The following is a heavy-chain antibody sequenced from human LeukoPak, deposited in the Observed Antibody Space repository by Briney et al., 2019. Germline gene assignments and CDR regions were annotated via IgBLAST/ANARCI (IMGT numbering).Heavy chain of an antibody. V-gene: IGHV4-59*01. CDR1: GGSISSYY. J-gene: IGHJ5*02. D-gene: IGHD4-11*01. Sequence: SETLSPTCTVSGGSISSYYWSWIRQPPGKGLEWIGYIYYSGSTNYNPSLKSRVTISVDTSKNQFSLKLSSVTAADTAVYYCARVQVTTPAWFDPWGQGTLVTVSS. CDR2: IYYSGST. CDR3: ARVQVTTPAWFDP.